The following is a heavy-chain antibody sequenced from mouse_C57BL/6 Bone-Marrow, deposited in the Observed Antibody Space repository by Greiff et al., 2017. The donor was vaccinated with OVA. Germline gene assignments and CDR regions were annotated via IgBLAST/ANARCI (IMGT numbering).Heavy chain of an antibody. CDR1: GFTFSDYG. V-gene: IGHV5-15*01. CDR2: ISNLAYSI. D-gene: IGHD2-4*01. J-gene: IGHJ1*03. CDR3: ARRGAYDYDGDWYFDV. Sequence: EVQGVESGGGLVQPGGSLKLSCAASGFTFSDYGMAWVRQAPRKGPEWVAFISNLAYSIYYADTVTGRFTISRENAKNTLYLEMCSLRSEDTAMYYCARRGAYDYDGDWYFDVWGTGTTVTVSS.